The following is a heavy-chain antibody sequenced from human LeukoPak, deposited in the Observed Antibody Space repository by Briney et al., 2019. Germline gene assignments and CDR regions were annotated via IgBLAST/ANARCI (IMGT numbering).Heavy chain of an antibody. CDR3: ASEYSYGLGAFDI. J-gene: IGHJ3*02. CDR1: GYTFTSYY. Sequence: ASVKVSCKASGYTFTSYYMHWVRQAPGQGLEWMGIINPSGGSTSYAQKFQGSVTMTRDTSTSTVYMELSSLRSEDTAVYYCASEYSYGLGAFDIWGQGTMVTVSS. CDR2: INPSGGST. V-gene: IGHV1-46*01. D-gene: IGHD5-18*01.